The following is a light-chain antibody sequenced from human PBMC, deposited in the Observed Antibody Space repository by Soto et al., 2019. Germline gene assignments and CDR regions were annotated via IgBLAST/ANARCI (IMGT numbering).Light chain of an antibody. CDR3: QQYNNWPPGFT. J-gene: IGKJ3*01. V-gene: IGKV3-15*01. CDR2: GAS. CDR1: QSVSSN. Sequence: EIVMTQSPANLSVSPGERATLSCRASQSVSSNLAWYQQKPGQAPRLLLYGASTRATGIPARFSGSGSGTEFTLTISSLQAEDFAVYDYQQYNNWPPGFTFGPGTKVDIK.